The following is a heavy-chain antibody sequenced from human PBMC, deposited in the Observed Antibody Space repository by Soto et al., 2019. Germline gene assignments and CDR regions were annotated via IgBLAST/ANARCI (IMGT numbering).Heavy chain of an antibody. CDR1: GGTFSSYT. V-gene: IGHV1-69*02. D-gene: IGHD3-10*01. Sequence: SVRVSCKASGGTFSSYTISWVRQAPGQGLEWMGRIIPILGIANYAQKFQGRVTITADKSTSTAYMELSSLRSEDTAVYYCAGYGSGSYRSEYYYYGMDVWGQGTTVTVSS. J-gene: IGHJ6*02. CDR2: IIPILGIA. CDR3: AGYGSGSYRSEYYYYGMDV.